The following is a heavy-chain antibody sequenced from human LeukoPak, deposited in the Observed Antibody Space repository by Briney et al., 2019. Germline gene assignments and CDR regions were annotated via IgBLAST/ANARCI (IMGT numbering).Heavy chain of an antibody. CDR1: RFTFSSYA. Sequence: GGSLRLSCAASRFTFSSYAMSWVRQAPGKGLEWVSAISGSGGSTYYADSVKGRFTISRDNSKNTLYLQMNSLRAEDTAVYYCAYSSGYYYVSIIFDYWGQGTLVTVSS. J-gene: IGHJ4*02. D-gene: IGHD3-22*01. CDR3: AYSSGYYYVSIIFDY. CDR2: ISGSGGST. V-gene: IGHV3-23*01.